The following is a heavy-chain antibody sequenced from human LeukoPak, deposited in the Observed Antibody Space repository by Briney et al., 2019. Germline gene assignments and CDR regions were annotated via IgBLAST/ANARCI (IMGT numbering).Heavy chain of an antibody. J-gene: IGHJ4*02. CDR3: ARDRSPGITMVRGVIKTTGLGY. D-gene: IGHD3-10*01. CDR1: GFTFSSYS. V-gene: IGHV3-21*01. Sequence: GGSLRLSCAASGFTFSSYSMNWVRQAPGEGLEWVSSISSSSSYIYYADSVKGRFTISRDNAKNSLYLQMNSLRAEDTAVYYCARDRSPGITMVRGVIKTTGLGYWGQGTLVTVSS. CDR2: ISSSSSYI.